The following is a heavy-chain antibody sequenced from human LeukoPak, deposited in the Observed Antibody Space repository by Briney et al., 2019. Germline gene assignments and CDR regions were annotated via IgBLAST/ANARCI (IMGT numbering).Heavy chain of an antibody. CDR3: ASRLGYCSGGSRYLPLDY. CDR1: GGTFSSYA. Sequence: SVKVSCKASGGTFSSYAISWVRQAPGQGLEWMGGIIPIFGTANYAQKFQGRVTITADESTSTAYMGLSSLRSEDTAVYYCASRLGYCSGGSRYLPLDYWGQGTLVTVSS. D-gene: IGHD2-15*01. J-gene: IGHJ4*02. CDR2: IIPIFGTA. V-gene: IGHV1-69*01.